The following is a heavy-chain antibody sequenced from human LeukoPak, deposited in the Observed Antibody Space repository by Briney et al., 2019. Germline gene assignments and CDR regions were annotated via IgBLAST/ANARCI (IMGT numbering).Heavy chain of an antibody. J-gene: IGHJ4*02. V-gene: IGHV3-23*01. CDR3: AKDSAAVAAKGYFDY. CDR2: ISGSSGST. CDR1: GFTFSTYA. D-gene: IGHD6-19*01. Sequence: GGSLRLSCAASGFTFSTYAMSWVRQAPGKGLEWVSAISGSSGSTYYADSVKGRFTISRDDSKNTLYLQMKSLRAEDTALYYCAKDSAAVAAKGYFDYWGQGTLVTVSS.